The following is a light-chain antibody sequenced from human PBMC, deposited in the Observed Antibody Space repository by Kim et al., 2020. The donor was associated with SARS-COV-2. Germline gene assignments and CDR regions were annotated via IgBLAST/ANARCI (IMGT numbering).Light chain of an antibody. CDR1: QSVSTF. Sequence: SLSPGERATLSCRASQSVSTFLAWYQHKPGQAPRLLIFDASNRATGIPARFSGSGSGTDFTLTISSLEPEDFAVYYCQQCGSWPTFGQGTKVDIK. CDR2: DAS. V-gene: IGKV3-11*01. J-gene: IGKJ1*01. CDR3: QQCGSWPT.